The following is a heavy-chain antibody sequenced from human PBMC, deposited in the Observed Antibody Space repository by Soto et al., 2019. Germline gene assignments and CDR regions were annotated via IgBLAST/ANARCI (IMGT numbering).Heavy chain of an antibody. CDR1: GYTFTSYG. D-gene: IGHD6-13*01. CDR2: ISAYNGNT. Sequence: ASVKVSCKASGYTFTSYGISWVRQAPGQGLEWMGWISAYNGNTNYAQKLQGRVTMTTDTSTSTAYMELRSLRSDDTAVYYCAREGYSSSWYGYYYYGMDVWGQGTTVTVSS. V-gene: IGHV1-18*01. J-gene: IGHJ6*02. CDR3: AREGYSSSWYGYYYYGMDV.